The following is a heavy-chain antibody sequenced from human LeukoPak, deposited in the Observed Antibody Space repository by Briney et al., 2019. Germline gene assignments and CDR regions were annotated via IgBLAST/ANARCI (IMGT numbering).Heavy chain of an antibody. CDR3: ATDMITFGGVIVPFDY. CDR2: INSSSSYK. CDR1: GFTFSSYS. J-gene: IGHJ4*02. D-gene: IGHD3-16*02. V-gene: IGHV3-21*01. Sequence: GGSLRLSCAASGFTFSSYSMNWVRQAPGKGLEWVSSINSSSSYKYYADSVKGRFTISRDNAKNSLYLQMNSLRAEDTAVYYCATDMITFGGVIVPFDYWGQGTLVTVSS.